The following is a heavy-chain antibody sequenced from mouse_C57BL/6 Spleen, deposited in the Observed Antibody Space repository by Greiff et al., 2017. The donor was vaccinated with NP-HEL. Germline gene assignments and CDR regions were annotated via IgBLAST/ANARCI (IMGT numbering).Heavy chain of an antibody. CDR3: ARGRSGYLYYFDY. CDR2: IDPSDSYT. CDR1: GYTFTSYW. J-gene: IGHJ2*01. Sequence: VQLQESGAELVKPGASVKLSCKASGYTFTSYWMQWVKQRPGQGLEWIGEIDPSDSYTNYNQKFKGKATLTVDTSSSTAYMQLSSLTSEYSAVYYCARGRSGYLYYFDYWGQGTTLTVSS. D-gene: IGHD3-2*02. V-gene: IGHV1-50*01.